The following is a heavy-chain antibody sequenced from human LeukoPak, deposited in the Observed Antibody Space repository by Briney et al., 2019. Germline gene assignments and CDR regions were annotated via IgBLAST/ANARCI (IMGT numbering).Heavy chain of an antibody. Sequence: PSETLSLTCTVSGGSISSSSYSWGWIRQPPGKGLEWIGSIYYSGSTYYNPSLKSRVTISVDTSKNQFSLKLSSVTAADTAVYYCARGNRYSSGWYSGWFDPWGQGTLVTVSS. D-gene: IGHD6-19*01. V-gene: IGHV4-39*01. CDR2: IYYSGST. CDR1: GGSISSSSYS. CDR3: ARGNRYSSGWYSGWFDP. J-gene: IGHJ5*02.